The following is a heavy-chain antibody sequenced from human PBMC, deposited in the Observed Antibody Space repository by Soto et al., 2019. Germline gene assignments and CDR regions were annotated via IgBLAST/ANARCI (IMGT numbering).Heavy chain of an antibody. CDR3: AKDAAASGSYYNGDSHYFMGV. D-gene: IGHD3-10*01. CDR1: GFTFDDYA. J-gene: IGHJ6*03. Sequence: EVQLVESGGGLVQPGRSLRLSCAASGFTFDDYAMHWVRQAPGKGLEWVSGISWNSNYIVYADSVKGRFTISRDNSKNSLNLQMSSLRTDDTAFYYCAKDAAASGSYYNGDSHYFMGVWCKGTTVTVSS. V-gene: IGHV3-9*01. CDR2: ISWNSNYI.